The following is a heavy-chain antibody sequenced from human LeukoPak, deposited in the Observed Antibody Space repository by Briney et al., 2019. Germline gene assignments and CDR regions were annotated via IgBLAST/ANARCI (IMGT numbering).Heavy chain of an antibody. CDR3: ARQTLGYCSSTSCLDY. CDR1: GGSFSGYY. D-gene: IGHD2-2*01. J-gene: IGHJ4*02. Sequence: SGTLSLTCAVYGGSFSGYYWSWIRQPPGKGLEWIGEINHSGSTNYNPSLKSRVTISVDTSKNQFSLKLSSVTAADTAVYYCARQTLGYCSSTSCLDYWGQGTLVTVSS. V-gene: IGHV4-34*01. CDR2: INHSGST.